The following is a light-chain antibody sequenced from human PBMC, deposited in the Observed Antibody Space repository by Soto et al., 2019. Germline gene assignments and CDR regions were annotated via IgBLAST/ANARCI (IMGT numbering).Light chain of an antibody. Sequence: EIVLTQSPGTLSLSPGERATLSCRASQSVSNNYLAWYQQKPGQAPRLLIYDASNRATGIPARFSGSGSGTDFTLTISSLEPEDFAVYYCQQRGNRPPWTFGQGTKVDIK. CDR2: DAS. V-gene: IGKV3D-20*02. J-gene: IGKJ1*01. CDR1: QSVSNNY. CDR3: QQRGNRPPWT.